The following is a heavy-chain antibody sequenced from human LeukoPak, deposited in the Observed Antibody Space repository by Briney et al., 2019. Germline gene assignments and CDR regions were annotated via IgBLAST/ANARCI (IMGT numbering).Heavy chain of an antibody. Sequence: SQTLSLTCTVSGGSISSGGYYWSWIRQHPRKGLEWIGYIYYSGSTYYNPSLKSRVTISVDTSKNQFSLKLSSVTAADTAVYYCARDVRSRGYPGYYYYGMDVWGQGTTVTVSS. J-gene: IGHJ6*02. V-gene: IGHV4-31*03. CDR1: GGSISSGGYY. CDR2: IYYSGST. CDR3: ARDVRSRGYPGYYYYGMDV. D-gene: IGHD3-22*01.